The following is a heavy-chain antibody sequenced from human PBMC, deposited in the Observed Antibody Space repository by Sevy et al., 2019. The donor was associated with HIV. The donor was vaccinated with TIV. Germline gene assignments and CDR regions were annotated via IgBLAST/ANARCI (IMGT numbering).Heavy chain of an antibody. V-gene: IGHV3-30*04. J-gene: IGHJ5*01. CDR2: ISSDGSRT. D-gene: IGHD3-10*01. CDR3: ARVRGLLGWFDS. CDR1: GFTFSDYT. Sequence: GGSLRLSCAASGFTFSDYTIHWVRQAPGKGLEWVSVISSDGSRTSYADSVKGRFTISRDNSKNTRFLQMNSLRAEDTAVYYCARVRGLLGWFDSWGQGTLVTVSS.